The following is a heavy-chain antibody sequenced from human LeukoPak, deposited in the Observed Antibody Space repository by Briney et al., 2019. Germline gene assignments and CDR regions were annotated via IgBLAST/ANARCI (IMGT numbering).Heavy chain of an antibody. CDR1: GFTFSSYS. CDR3: AVPYGDPDAFDI. J-gene: IGHJ3*02. CDR2: ISSSSSYI. V-gene: IGHV3-21*01. D-gene: IGHD4-17*01. Sequence: GGSLRLSCAASGFTFSSYSMNWVRQAPGKGLEWVSSISSSSSYIYYADSVKGRFTISRDNAKNSLYLQMNSLRAEDTAVYYCAVPYGDPDAFDIWGQGRMVTVSS.